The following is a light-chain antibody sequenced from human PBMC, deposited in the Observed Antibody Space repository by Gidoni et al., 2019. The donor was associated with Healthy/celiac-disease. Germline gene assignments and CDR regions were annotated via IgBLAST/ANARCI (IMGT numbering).Light chain of an antibody. CDR2: KAS. J-gene: IGKJ2*01. CDR1: QSISSW. Sequence: DIQMTQSPSTLSASVGDRVTITCRASQSISSWLAWYQQKPGKAPKLLIYKASSLESGVPSRFSGSGSGTEFTLTISSLQPDDFATYFCQQYNSYPYTFGQGTKLEIK. CDR3: QQYNSYPYT. V-gene: IGKV1-5*03.